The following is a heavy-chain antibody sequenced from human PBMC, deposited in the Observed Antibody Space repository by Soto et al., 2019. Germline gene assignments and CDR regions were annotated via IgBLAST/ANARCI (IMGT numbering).Heavy chain of an antibody. D-gene: IGHD3-10*01. CDR3: AKAGANWFDP. J-gene: IGHJ5*02. CDR2: ISADGGGT. V-gene: IGHV3-23*01. Sequence: EVQVLESGGGLVQPGGSLRLSCAASGFTFSSYAMAWVRQAPGRGLDWVSTISADGGGTYYADSVKGRFTISRDNSKDTLYLQMNSLRAEDTALYYCAKAGANWFDPWVQGTLVTVSS. CDR1: GFTFSSYA.